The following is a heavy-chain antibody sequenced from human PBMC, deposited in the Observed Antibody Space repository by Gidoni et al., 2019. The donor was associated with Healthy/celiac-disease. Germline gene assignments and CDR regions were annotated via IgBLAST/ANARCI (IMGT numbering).Heavy chain of an antibody. V-gene: IGHV2-70*15. D-gene: IGHD3-22*01. CDR1: GFSLSTSGMC. CDR2: IDWDDDK. Sequence: QVTLRESGPALVKPTQTLTLTCTFSGFSLSTSGMCVSWIRQPPGKALEWLARIDWDDDKYYSTSLKTRLTISKDTSKNQVVLTMTNMDPVDTATYYCARIRHYYDSSGYSGFQYYYGMDVWGQGTTVTVSS. CDR3: ARIRHYYDSSGYSGFQYYYGMDV. J-gene: IGHJ6*02.